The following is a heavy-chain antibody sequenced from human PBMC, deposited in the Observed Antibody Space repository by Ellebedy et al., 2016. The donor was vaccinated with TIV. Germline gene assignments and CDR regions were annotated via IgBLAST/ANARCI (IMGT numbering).Heavy chain of an antibody. CDR2: ITSNSNYI. Sequence: PGGSLRLSCAASGFNFGTYTMNWVRQAPGKGLEWVSSITSNSNYIYYADSVKGRFTISRDNAKNSLYLQMNSLRAEDTAVYYCAIRGRYWGQGTLVTVSS. J-gene: IGHJ4*02. D-gene: IGHD3-10*01. CDR1: GFNFGTYT. V-gene: IGHV3-21*04. CDR3: AIRGRY.